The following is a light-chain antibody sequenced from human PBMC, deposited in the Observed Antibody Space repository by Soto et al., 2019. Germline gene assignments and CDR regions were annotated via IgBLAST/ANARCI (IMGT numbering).Light chain of an antibody. CDR1: QSVSSN. CDR2: DAS. V-gene: IGKV3-20*01. J-gene: IGKJ1*01. Sequence: EIVMTQSPATLSVSPVERATLSCMASQSVSSNFAWYQQKPCQAPRLLIYDASSRATGIPDRFSGSGSGTDFTLTISRLEPEDFAVYYCQQYGSSPRTFGQGTKVDIK. CDR3: QQYGSSPRT.